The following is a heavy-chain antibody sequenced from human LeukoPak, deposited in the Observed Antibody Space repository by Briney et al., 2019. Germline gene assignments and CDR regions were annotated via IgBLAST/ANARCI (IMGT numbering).Heavy chain of an antibody. V-gene: IGHV1-69*10. J-gene: IGHJ4*02. CDR1: GGTFRSYA. CDR2: IIPILGIA. CDR3: VRDLGPRGAVAGKPTDY. Sequence: SVRVSCKASGGTFRSYAMSWVGQAPGQGLEGMGWIIPILGIANYAQKFQGRVTITADKATSTAYMELSSRRSEDTAVYYCVRDLGPRGAVAGKPTDYGAQGPLVTVS. D-gene: IGHD6-19*01.